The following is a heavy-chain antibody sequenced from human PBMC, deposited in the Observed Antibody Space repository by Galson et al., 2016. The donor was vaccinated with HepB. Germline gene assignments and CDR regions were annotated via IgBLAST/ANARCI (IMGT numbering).Heavy chain of an antibody. V-gene: IGHV2-5*02. Sequence: PALVKPTQTLTLTCTFSGFSLSSTGEGVGWIRQPPGKALEWLALIYWADHKLYSPSLQSRLTITKDTSKNQVVLTMTNMAPLDSATYYCAHRLFYDNSAYYFNWGQGTLVTVSS. CDR2: IYWADHK. J-gene: IGHJ1*01. D-gene: IGHD3-22*01. CDR1: GFSLSSTGEG. CDR3: AHRLFYDNSAYYFN.